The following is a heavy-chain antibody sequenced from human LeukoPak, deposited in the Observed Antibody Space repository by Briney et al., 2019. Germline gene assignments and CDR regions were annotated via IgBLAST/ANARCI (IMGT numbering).Heavy chain of an antibody. Sequence: KPGESLKISCKGSGYSFTSYWIGWVRQMPGKGLEWMGIIYPGDSDTRYSPSFQGQVTISADKSISTAYLQWSSLKASDTAMSYCARGGYDSSGYPRGPYYFDYWGQGTLVTVSS. CDR3: ARGGYDSSGYPRGPYYFDY. CDR1: GYSFTSYW. V-gene: IGHV5-51*03. CDR2: IYPGDSDT. J-gene: IGHJ4*02. D-gene: IGHD3-22*01.